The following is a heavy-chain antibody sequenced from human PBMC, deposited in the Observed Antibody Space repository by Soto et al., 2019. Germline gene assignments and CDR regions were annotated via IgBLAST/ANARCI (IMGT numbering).Heavy chain of an antibody. D-gene: IGHD3-3*01. J-gene: IGHJ4*02. CDR3: ARGSELSPVEWLLYGYFDY. V-gene: IGHV4-34*01. Sequence: TLSLTCAVYGGSFSGYYWSWIRQPPGKGLEWIGEINHSGSTNYNPSLKSRVTISVDTSKNQFSLKLSSVTAADTAVYYCARGSELSPVEWLLYGYFDYWGQGTLVTVSS. CDR1: GGSFSGYY. CDR2: INHSGST.